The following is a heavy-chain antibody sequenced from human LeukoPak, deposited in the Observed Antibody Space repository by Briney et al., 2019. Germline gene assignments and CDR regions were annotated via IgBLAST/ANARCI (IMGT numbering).Heavy chain of an antibody. CDR1: GFTVSSNY. J-gene: IGHJ4*02. D-gene: IGHD6-6*01. CDR2: IYSGGTT. V-gene: IGHV3-53*01. Sequence: GGSLRLSCAASGFTVSSNYMSWVRQAPGKGLEWVSVIYSGGTTYYADSVKGRFTISRDNAKNSLYLQMNSLRGDDTAVYYCASLRSSSSQDYWGQGTLVTVSS. CDR3: ASLRSSSSQDY.